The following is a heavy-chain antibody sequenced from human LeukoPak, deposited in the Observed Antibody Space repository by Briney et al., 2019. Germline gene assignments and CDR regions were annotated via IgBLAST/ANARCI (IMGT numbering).Heavy chain of an antibody. D-gene: IGHD2-2*01. CDR2: IYYSGST. Sequence: SQTLSLTCTVSGGSISSGDYYWSWIRQPPGKGLEWIGYIYYSGSTYYNPSLKSRVTISVDTSKNQFSLKLSSVTAADTAVYYCARGGDCSSTSCYWWFDPWGQGTPVTVSS. J-gene: IGHJ5*02. CDR3: ARGGDCSSTSCYWWFDP. CDR1: GGSISSGDYY. V-gene: IGHV4-30-4*01.